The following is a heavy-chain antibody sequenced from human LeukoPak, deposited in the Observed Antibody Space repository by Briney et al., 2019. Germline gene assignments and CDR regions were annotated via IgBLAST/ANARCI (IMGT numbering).Heavy chain of an antibody. J-gene: IGHJ4*02. V-gene: IGHV1-2*06. CDR3: ATSSEGGYSYGSDIDY. CDR2: INPNSGGT. CDR1: GYTFTAYY. D-gene: IGHD5-18*01. Sequence: ASVKVSCKASGYTFTAYYMYWVRQAPGQGLECMGRINPNSGGTNYAQKFQGRVTMTRDTSISTAYMELSRLRSDDTAVYYCATSSEGGYSYGSDIDYWGQGTLVTVSS.